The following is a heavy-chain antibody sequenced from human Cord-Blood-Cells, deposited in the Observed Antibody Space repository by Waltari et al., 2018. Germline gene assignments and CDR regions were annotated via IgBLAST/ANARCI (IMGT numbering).Heavy chain of an antibody. D-gene: IGHD2-2*01. CDR1: GGTFSSYA. Sequence: QVQLVQSGAEVKKPGSSVKVSCKASGGTFSSYAISWVRQAPGQGLEWMGGIIPDLGTANYERKCQGRVTITADESTSTAYMELSSLRSEDTAVYYCARRYCSSTSCYYVDYWGQGTLVTVSS. CDR3: ARRYCSSTSCYYVDY. CDR2: IIPDLGTA. V-gene: IGHV1-69*12. J-gene: IGHJ4*02.